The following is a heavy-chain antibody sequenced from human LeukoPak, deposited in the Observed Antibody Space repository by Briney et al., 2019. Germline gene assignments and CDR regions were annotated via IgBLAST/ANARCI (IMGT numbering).Heavy chain of an antibody. V-gene: IGHV3-30*02. Sequence: GGSLRLSCAASGFTFSSYGMHWFGQAPGKGLGGVAFIRYDGSNKYYADSVKDRFTISRDNSKNTLYLQMNSLRAEDTAVYYCAKVVDYYDSLDYFDYWGQGTLVTVSS. CDR2: IRYDGSNK. CDR1: GFTFSSYG. J-gene: IGHJ4*02. D-gene: IGHD3-22*01. CDR3: AKVVDYYDSLDYFDY.